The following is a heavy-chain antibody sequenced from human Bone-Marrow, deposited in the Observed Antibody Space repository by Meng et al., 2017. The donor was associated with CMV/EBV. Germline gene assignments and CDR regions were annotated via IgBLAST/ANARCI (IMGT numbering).Heavy chain of an antibody. CDR3: ARDQGVETTVTNARYGMDV. V-gene: IGHV3-33*01. D-gene: IGHD4-11*01. CDR2: IWYDGSNK. J-gene: IGHJ6*02. CDR1: GFTFSSYG. Sequence: GESLKISCAASGFTFSSYGMHWVRQAPGKGLEWVAVIWYDGSNKYYADSVKGRFTISRDNSKNTLYLQMNSLRAEDTAVYYCARDQGVETTVTNARYGMDVWGQGTTVTVSS.